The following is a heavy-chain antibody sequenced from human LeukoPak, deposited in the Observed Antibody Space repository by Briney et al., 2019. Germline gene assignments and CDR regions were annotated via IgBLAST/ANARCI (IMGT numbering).Heavy chain of an antibody. CDR2: IDPSDSYT. D-gene: IGHD5-18*01. J-gene: IGHJ4*02. CDR1: GYSFTSYW. Sequence: GESLRISCKGSGYSFTSYWISWVRQMPGKGLEWMGRIDPSDSYTNYSPSFQGHVTISADKSISTAYLQWSSLKASDTAMYYCARHRYSYGYDISLDYWGQGTLVTVSS. CDR3: ARHRYSYGYDISLDY. V-gene: IGHV5-10-1*01.